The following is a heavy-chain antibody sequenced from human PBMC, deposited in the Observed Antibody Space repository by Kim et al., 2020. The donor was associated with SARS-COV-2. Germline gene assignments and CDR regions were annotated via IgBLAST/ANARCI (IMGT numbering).Heavy chain of an antibody. V-gene: IGHV3-21*01. Sequence: GGSLRLSCAASGFTFSTYTMSWVRQAPGKGLEWVSSVSSVGSYKYYSDSMKGRFTISRDNAKNSVYLQLNSLRAEDTAVYYCTRSNVADGQSYRLYYYCGMDVWGQGTTVTVSS. J-gene: IGHJ6*02. D-gene: IGHD3-10*01. CDR3: TRSNVADGQSYRLYYYCGMDV. CDR2: VSSVGSYK. CDR1: GFTFSTYT.